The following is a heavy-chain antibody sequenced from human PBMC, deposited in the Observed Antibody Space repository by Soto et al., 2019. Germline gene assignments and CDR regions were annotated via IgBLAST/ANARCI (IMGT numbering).Heavy chain of an antibody. J-gene: IGHJ4*02. Sequence: GGSLRLSCAASGFTFSSYAMHWVRQAPGKGLEWVAVISYDGSNKYCADSVKGRFTISRDNSKNTLYLQMNSLRAEDTAVYYCARDPLSRYSSSWYGYFDYWGQGTLVTVSS. V-gene: IGHV3-30-3*01. CDR3: ARDPLSRYSSSWYGYFDY. D-gene: IGHD6-13*01. CDR1: GFTFSSYA. CDR2: ISYDGSNK.